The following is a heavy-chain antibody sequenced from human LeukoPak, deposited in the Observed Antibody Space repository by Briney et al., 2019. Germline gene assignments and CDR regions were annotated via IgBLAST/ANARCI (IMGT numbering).Heavy chain of an antibody. CDR2: ISWNSGNI. V-gene: IGHV3-9*01. Sequence: TGGSLTLSCSASGFTFDDYAMHWVRQAPGKGLEWVSGISWNSGNITYGDSVKGRFTISRDNAKNSLYLQMNSLRTEDTALYYCAKGGAAADNYWYFDLWGRGTLVTVSS. CDR3: AKGGAAADNYWYFDL. CDR1: GFTFDDYA. J-gene: IGHJ2*01. D-gene: IGHD6-13*01.